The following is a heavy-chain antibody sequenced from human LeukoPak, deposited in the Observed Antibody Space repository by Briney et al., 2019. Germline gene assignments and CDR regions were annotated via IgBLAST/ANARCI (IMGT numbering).Heavy chain of an antibody. CDR1: GFIFSKYW. J-gene: IGHJ3*01. D-gene: IGHD2-15*01. CDR2: IRQDGGDI. CDR3: ARDQDVVVLLGIIAYDAFDL. Sequence: GGSLRLSCTASGFIFSKYWMTWLRQAPGKGLEWVANIRQDGGDIHYVDSVKGRFTISRDNGKNSLYLQMNSLRAEDTAVYYCARDQDVVVLLGIIAYDAFDLWGQGTMVTVSS. V-gene: IGHV3-7*01.